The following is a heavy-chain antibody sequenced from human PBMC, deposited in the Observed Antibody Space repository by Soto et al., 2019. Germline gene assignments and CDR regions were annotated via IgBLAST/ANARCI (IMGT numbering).Heavy chain of an antibody. V-gene: IGHV3-30-3*01. Sequence: QVQLVESGGGVVQPGTSLRLSCAASGFTFSSYAMHWVRQAPGKGLEWVAVMSYDGSKTYYADSVKGRFTISRDDSKKTLYLQMNSLRAEDTAVYYCARESRSYYYDSSGYFYADFDCWGQEPWSPSPQ. J-gene: IGHJ4*01. CDR3: ARESRSYYYDSSGYFYADFDC. CDR2: MSYDGSKT. CDR1: GFTFSSYA. D-gene: IGHD3-22*01.